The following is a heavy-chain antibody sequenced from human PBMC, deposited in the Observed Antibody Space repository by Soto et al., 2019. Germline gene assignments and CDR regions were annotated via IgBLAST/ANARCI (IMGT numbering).Heavy chain of an antibody. CDR2: ISADSGYT. CDR3: ARYRPPGALYGMDA. CDR1: GYIFTTYG. V-gene: IGHV1-18*01. J-gene: IGHJ6*02. D-gene: IGHD3-10*01. Sequence: QIQLVQFGGEVARPGASVTVSCEASGYIFTTYGLSWVRQTPAHGREWMGWISADSGYTLYAQLFQGRVTMTRDTTRNTGYMTMRDLTSDETGIYYWARYRPPGALYGMDAWGQGTAVTVSS.